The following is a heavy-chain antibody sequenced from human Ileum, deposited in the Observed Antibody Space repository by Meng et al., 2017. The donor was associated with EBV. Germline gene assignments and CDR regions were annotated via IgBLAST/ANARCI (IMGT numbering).Heavy chain of an antibody. CDR2: ICYTDYT. Sequence: GTVMVNPAGPLSSTCRCAVRAISSSNNCWGWIRQPPGKGLEWIQSICYTDYTYYNPSLKSRVTISADKSKNQFSLRLNSLTAADTAVYYCAMGPDYAKTGYWGQGTLVTVSS. CDR1: VRAISSSNNC. D-gene: IGHD4-17*01. V-gene: IGHV4-39*01. CDR3: AMGPDYAKTGY. J-gene: IGHJ4*02.